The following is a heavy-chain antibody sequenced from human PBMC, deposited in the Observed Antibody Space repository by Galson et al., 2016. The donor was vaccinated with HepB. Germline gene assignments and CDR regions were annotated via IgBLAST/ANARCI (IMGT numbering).Heavy chain of an antibody. J-gene: IGHJ4*02. D-gene: IGHD3-22*01. CDR3: ARDGYYDSSGYDY. CDR1: GYTFTTYA. Sequence: SVKVSCKASGYTFTTYALHWVRQAPGQRLEWMGWINAGNGNRKYSQKFQGRVTITRDTSASTVYMELSSLRSEDTAVYYCARDGYYDSSGYDYWGQGTLVTVSS. CDR2: INAGNGNR. V-gene: IGHV1-3*01.